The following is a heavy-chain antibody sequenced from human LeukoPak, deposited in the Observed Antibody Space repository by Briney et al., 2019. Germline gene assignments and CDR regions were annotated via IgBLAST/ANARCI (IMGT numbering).Heavy chain of an antibody. CDR1: GFTFSSYS. J-gene: IGHJ4*02. V-gene: IGHV3-48*04. CDR2: ISGSGGRT. CDR3: ARDGTHPYCGGDCYSGFDY. D-gene: IGHD2-21*02. Sequence: GSLRLSCAASGFTFSSYSLNWVRQAPGKGLEWVSGISGSGGRTYYADSVKGRFTISRDNAKNSLYLQMNSLRAEDTAVYYCARDGTHPYCGGDCYSGFDYWGQGTLVTVSS.